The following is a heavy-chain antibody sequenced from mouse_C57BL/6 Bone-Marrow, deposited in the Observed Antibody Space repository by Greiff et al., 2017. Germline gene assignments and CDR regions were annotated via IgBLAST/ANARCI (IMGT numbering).Heavy chain of an antibody. CDR1: GFNIKDYY. CDR3: AREDYYGSLDV. Sequence: VQLKESGAELVKPGASVKLSCTASGFNIKDYYMHWVKQRTEQGLEWIGRIDPEDGETKYAPNFQGKATITADTSSNTAYLQLSSLTSEDTAVYFCAREDYYGSLDVWGTGTTVTVSS. J-gene: IGHJ1*03. CDR2: IDPEDGET. V-gene: IGHV14-2*01. D-gene: IGHD1-1*01.